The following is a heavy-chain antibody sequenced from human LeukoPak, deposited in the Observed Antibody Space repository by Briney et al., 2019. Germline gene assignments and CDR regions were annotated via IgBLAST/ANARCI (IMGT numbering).Heavy chain of an antibody. V-gene: IGHV1-69*13. D-gene: IGHD1-14*01. CDR3: ARVDDRSLPEDY. CDR2: IIPIFGTA. Sequence: SVKVSCKASGGTFSSYAISWVRQAPGQGLEWMGGIIPIFGTANYAQKFQGRVTITADESTSTAYMELSSLRSEDTAVYYCARVDDRSLPEDYWGQGTLVTVSS. CDR1: GGTFSSYA. J-gene: IGHJ4*02.